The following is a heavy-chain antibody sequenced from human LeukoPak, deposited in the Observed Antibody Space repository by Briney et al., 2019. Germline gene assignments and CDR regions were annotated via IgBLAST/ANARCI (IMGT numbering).Heavy chain of an antibody. Sequence: PSETLSLTCTVSGGSISSYYWSWIRQPAGKGLEWIGRIYTSGSTNYNPSLTSRVTMSVDTSKNQFSLKLSSVTAAGTAGYHLAGDLALVAAGSHGYFDLWGRGSLVSVSS. J-gene: IGHJ2*01. CDR3: AGDLALVAAGSHGYFDL. CDR1: GGSISSYY. D-gene: IGHD6-13*01. CDR2: IYTSGST. V-gene: IGHV4-4*07.